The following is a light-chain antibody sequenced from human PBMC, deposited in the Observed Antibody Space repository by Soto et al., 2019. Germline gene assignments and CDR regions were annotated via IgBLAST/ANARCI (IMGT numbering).Light chain of an antibody. CDR2: GSS. J-gene: IGKJ1*01. CDR1: QNIDSRS. V-gene: IGKV3-20*01. CDR3: QLYGDSPKWM. Sequence: EIVLTQSPGTLSLSPGERATLSCRASQNIDSRSLAWYQQTPGQAPGLLIYGSSSRATGISDRFSGSGSGTDFTLTISRLEAEDFAVYYCQLYGDSPKWMFGQGTKVEIK.